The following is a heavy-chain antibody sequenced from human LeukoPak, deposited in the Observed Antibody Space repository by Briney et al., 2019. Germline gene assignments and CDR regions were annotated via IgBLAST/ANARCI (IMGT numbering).Heavy chain of an antibody. CDR2: ISGSGGST. Sequence: GGSLRLSCAASGFTFSSYAMSWVRQAPGRGLEWVSAISGSGGSTYYADSVKGRFTISRDNSKNTLYLQMNSLRAEDTAVYYCAKVGGFVVVVAATVRNAFDIWGQGTMVTVSS. V-gene: IGHV3-23*01. D-gene: IGHD2-15*01. CDR3: AKVGGFVVVVAATVRNAFDI. J-gene: IGHJ3*02. CDR1: GFTFSSYA.